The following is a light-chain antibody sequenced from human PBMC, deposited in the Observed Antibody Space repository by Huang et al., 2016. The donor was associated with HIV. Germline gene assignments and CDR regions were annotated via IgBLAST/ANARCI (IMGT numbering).Light chain of an antibody. V-gene: IGKV1-33*01. CDR1: QDIRKY. J-gene: IGKJ2*01. CDR2: EAS. CDR3: QQYDNLYT. Sequence: DIQMTQSPSSLSAPVGDGVTITCQASQDIRKYLNWYQQKPGKAPKLLIYEASNLQTGVPSRFSGKGSGTGFTFTISSLQPEDIATYYCQQYDNLYTFGQGTKLEIK.